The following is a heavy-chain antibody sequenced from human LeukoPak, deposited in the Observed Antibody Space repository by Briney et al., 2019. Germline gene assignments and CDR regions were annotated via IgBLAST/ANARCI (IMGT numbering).Heavy chain of an antibody. CDR3: ARERAGNWGAFDI. D-gene: IGHD7-27*01. J-gene: IGHJ3*02. CDR1: GGTFSSYA. V-gene: IGHV1-69*04. Sequence: SVKVSCKASGGTFSSYAISWVRQAPGQGLEWMGRIIPILGIANYAQKFQGRVTMTRDTSTSTVYMELSSLRSEDTAVYYCARERAGNWGAFDIWGQGTMVTVSS. CDR2: IIPILGIA.